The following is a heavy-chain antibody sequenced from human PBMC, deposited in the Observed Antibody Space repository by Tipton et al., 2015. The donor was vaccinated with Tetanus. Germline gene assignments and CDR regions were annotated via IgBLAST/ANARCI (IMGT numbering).Heavy chain of an antibody. V-gene: IGHV4-59*01. Sequence: TLSLTCTVSGGSISSFYWYWIRQPPGKGLEWIAYIYQNGDANYNPSLQSRVTISVDTSKNQLSLRLNSVTSADTAVYYCARTSGYMYSDYWGQGTLVTVSS. CDR2: IYQNGDA. J-gene: IGHJ4*02. CDR1: GGSISSFY. CDR3: ARTSGYMYSDY. D-gene: IGHD3-3*01.